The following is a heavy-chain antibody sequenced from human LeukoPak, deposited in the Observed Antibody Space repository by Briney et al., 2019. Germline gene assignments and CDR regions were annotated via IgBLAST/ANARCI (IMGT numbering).Heavy chain of an antibody. D-gene: IGHD6-19*01. CDR2: INHSGST. CDR1: GGSFSGYY. Sequence: PSETLSLTCAVYGGSFSGYYWSWIRQPPGKGPEWIGEINHSGSTNYNPSLKSRVTISVDTSKNQFSLKLSSVTAADTAVYYCAREEGVAGTSDYWGQGTLVTVSS. V-gene: IGHV4-34*01. J-gene: IGHJ4*02. CDR3: AREEGVAGTSDY.